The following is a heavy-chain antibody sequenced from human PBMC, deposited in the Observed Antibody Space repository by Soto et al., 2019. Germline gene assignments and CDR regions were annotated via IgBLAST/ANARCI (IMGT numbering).Heavy chain of an antibody. Sequence: QITLKESGPTLVKPTQSLTLTCTFSGFSLSTSGVGVGWIRQPPGKALEWLALIYWDDDKRYSPSLRSRLTNTKDNSKNQVVLTMTNLDPVDTATYYCARQLVTLVYFDYWGQGTLVTVSS. CDR1: GFSLSTSGVG. CDR2: IYWDDDK. J-gene: IGHJ4*02. CDR3: ARQLVTLVYFDY. D-gene: IGHD6-13*01. V-gene: IGHV2-5*02.